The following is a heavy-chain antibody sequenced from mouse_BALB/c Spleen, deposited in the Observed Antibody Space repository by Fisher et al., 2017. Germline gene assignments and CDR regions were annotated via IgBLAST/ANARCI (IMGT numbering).Heavy chain of an antibody. D-gene: IGHD2-2*01. CDR3: ARRGLPYAMDY. Sequence: KFKGKATFTADTSSNTAYMQLSSLTSEDSAVYYCARRGLPYAMDYWGQGTSVTVSS. J-gene: IGHJ4*01. V-gene: IGHV1-9*01.